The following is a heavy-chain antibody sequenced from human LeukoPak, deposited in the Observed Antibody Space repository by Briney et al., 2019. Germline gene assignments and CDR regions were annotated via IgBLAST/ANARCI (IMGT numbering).Heavy chain of an antibody. CDR3: AKSGGLSGSGRLTMDV. Sequence: GGSLRLSCAASGYAASGITFSNYAMSWVRQAPGKGLEWVSAISGSGDTTYYADSVKGRFTSSRDNSNNTLYVQMNSLRVEDTAVYYCAKSGGLSGSGRLTMDVWGQGTTVTVSS. CDR2: ISGSGDTT. CDR1: GITFSNYA. D-gene: IGHD3-10*01. J-gene: IGHJ6*02. V-gene: IGHV3-23*01.